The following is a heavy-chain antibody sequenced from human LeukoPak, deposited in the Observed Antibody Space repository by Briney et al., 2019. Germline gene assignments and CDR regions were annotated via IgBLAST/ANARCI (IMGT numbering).Heavy chain of an antibody. V-gene: IGHV3-48*02. Sequence: GGSLRLSCAASGFTVSSNYMSWVRQAPGKRLEWVSYITSSSSTIYYADSVKGRFTISRDNAQNSLYLQMNSLRDEDTAVYYCATTVGATTSYFDYWGQGTLVTVSS. J-gene: IGHJ4*02. CDR1: GFTVSSNY. CDR2: ITSSSSTI. D-gene: IGHD1-26*01. CDR3: ATTVGATTSYFDY.